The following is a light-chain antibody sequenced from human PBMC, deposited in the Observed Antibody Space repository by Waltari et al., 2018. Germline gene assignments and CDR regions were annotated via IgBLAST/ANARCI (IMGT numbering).Light chain of an antibody. Sequence: DIKMTQSPSSLSASVGNRVNITCRASQSISGYLNWYQQKPGKAPSLLIFAASSLQSGAPPRFSGSGSGTDFTLTISNLQPEDYATYYCQQSYIMPLTFGGGTKVEIK. V-gene: IGKV1-39*01. CDR1: QSISGY. CDR3: QQSYIMPLT. J-gene: IGKJ4*01. CDR2: AAS.